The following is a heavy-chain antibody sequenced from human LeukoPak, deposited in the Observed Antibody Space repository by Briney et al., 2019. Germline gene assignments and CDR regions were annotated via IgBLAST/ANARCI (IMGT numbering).Heavy chain of an antibody. CDR2: IRSKTNSYAT. V-gene: IGHV3-73*01. Sequence: GGSLRLSCAASGFTFSGSAMHWVRQASGKGLEWVGRIRSKTNSYATSYAASVKGRFALSRDDSKNTAYLQMNSLKTEDTAVYYCTTGYSGYDYQTYFDYWGQGTLVTVSS. D-gene: IGHD5-12*01. J-gene: IGHJ4*02. CDR3: TTGYSGYDYQTYFDY. CDR1: GFTFSGSA.